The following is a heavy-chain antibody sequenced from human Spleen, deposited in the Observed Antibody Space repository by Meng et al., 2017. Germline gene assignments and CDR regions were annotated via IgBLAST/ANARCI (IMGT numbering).Heavy chain of an antibody. CDR1: GFTFSGSA. CDR3: ARGNGNYYIH. Sequence: GGSLRLSCAASGFTFSGSAMHWVRQASGKGLEWVGRIRSKANSYATAYAASVKGRFTISRDNAKNSLYLEMNSLRAEDTAVYYCARGNGNYYIHWGQGSLVTVSS. J-gene: IGHJ4*02. CDR2: IRSKANSYAT. D-gene: IGHD1-26*01. V-gene: IGHV3-73*01.